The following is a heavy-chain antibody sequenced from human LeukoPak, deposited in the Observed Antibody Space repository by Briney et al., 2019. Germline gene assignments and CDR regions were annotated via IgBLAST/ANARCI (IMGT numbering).Heavy chain of an antibody. J-gene: IGHJ1*01. D-gene: IGHD6-13*01. CDR2: IYYSGST. Sequence: PSETLSLTCTVSGGSINSYYWSWIRRPPGKGLEWIGYIYYSGSTNYNPSLKSRVTISVDTSKNQFSLKLSSVTAADTAVYYCARGSIAAAGTFQHWGQGTLVTVSS. CDR1: GGSINSYY. CDR3: ARGSIAAAGTFQH. V-gene: IGHV4-59*01.